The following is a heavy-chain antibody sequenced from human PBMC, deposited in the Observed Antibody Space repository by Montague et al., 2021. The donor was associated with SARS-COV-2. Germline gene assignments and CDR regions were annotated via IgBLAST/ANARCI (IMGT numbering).Heavy chain of an antibody. J-gene: IGHJ4*02. V-gene: IGHV5-10-1*01. CDR3: ARSQHCGSDCYFAY. CDR2: INPADSQT. Sequence: QSGAEVKKSGESLGISCRGSGYDFTRYWISWVRQMPGKGLEWMGRINPADSQTNYSPSFQGQVTTSVDKSITTAYLQWSSLKPSDTAIYYCARSQHCGSDCYFAYWGQGSLVTVSS. D-gene: IGHD2-21*02. CDR1: GYDFTRYW.